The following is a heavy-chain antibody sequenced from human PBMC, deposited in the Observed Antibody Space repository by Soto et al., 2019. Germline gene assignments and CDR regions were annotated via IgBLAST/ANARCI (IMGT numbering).Heavy chain of an antibody. D-gene: IGHD6-13*01. CDR3: ALNVAPAGSGFDP. CDR1: GYSFTTYW. J-gene: IGHJ5*02. V-gene: IGHV5-10-1*01. CDR2: IDPTDSYT. Sequence: PGESLKISCKGSGYSFTTYWITWVRQMPGKGLEWMGRIDPTDSYTNYSPSFQGHVTISADKSISTAYLQWSSLKASDTAIYFCALNVAPAGSGFDPWGQGTLVTVSS.